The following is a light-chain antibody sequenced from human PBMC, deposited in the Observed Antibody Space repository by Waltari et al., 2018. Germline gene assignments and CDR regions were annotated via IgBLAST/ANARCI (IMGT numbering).Light chain of an antibody. J-gene: IGKJ1*01. V-gene: IGKV1-8*01. CDR3: QQYYTYPRT. CDR2: ASS. CDR1: QNIGSY. Sequence: AIRMTQSPSSFSASKGDRVTITCRANQNIGSYLAWYQQKPGKAPKLLIYASSTLQSGVPSRFSGSGSVTDFTLTISCLQSEDCATYYCQQYYTYPRTFGQGTFVEV.